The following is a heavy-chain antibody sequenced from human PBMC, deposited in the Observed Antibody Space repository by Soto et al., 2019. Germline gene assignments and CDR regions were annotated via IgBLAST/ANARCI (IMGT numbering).Heavy chain of an antibody. V-gene: IGHV1-2*04. CDR3: ARGPAGDFWSGSNKPSGYGMDV. D-gene: IGHD3-3*01. Sequence: ASVKVSCKASGYTFTGYYMHWVRQAPGQGLEWMGWINPNSGGTNYAQKFQGWVTMTRDTSISTAYMELSRLRSDDTAVYYCARGPAGDFWSGSNKPSGYGMDVWGQGTKVTDSS. J-gene: IGHJ6*02. CDR2: INPNSGGT. CDR1: GYTFTGYY.